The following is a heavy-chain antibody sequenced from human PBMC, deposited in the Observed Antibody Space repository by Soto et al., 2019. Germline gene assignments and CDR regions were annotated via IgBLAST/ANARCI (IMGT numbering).Heavy chain of an antibody. J-gene: IGHJ3*02. CDR1: GYTFTSYG. CDR3: ASDEGLLLSPLSFDI. Sequence: QVQLVQSGDEVKKPGASVKVSCKASGYTFTSYGISWVRQAPGQGLEWMGWISAYNGNTNYAQKLQGRGTMTTDTSTSTAYMELRSLRSDDTAVYYCASDEGLLLSPLSFDIWGQGTMVTVSS. V-gene: IGHV1-18*01. CDR2: ISAYNGNT. D-gene: IGHD3-22*01.